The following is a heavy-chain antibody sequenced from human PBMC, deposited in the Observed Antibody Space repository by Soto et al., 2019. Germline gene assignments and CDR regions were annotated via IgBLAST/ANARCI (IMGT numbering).Heavy chain of an antibody. V-gene: IGHV1-69*13. CDR2: IIPIFGTA. D-gene: IGHD3-22*01. CDR1: GGTFSSYA. CDR3: ASSRLGNYYDSSGYYY. Sequence: ASVKVSCKASGGTFSSYAISWVRQAPGQGLEWMGGIIPIFGTANYAQKFQGRVTITADESTSTAYMELSSLRSEDTAVYYCASSRLGNYYDSSGYYYWGQGTLVTVS. J-gene: IGHJ4*02.